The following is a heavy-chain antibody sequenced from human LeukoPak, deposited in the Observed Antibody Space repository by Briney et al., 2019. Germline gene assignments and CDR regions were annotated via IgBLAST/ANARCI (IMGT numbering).Heavy chain of an antibody. Sequence: GGSLRLSCAASGFTFDDYTMHWVRQAPGPGLEWVSLIGWDGGSTDYAASVKGRFTISRDNSKNSLYLQMNSLRTEDTALYYCAKDGTHCSGGSCYSGWFDPWGQGTLVTVSS. CDR1: GFTFDDYT. D-gene: IGHD2-15*01. CDR2: IGWDGGST. V-gene: IGHV3-43*01. CDR3: AKDGTHCSGGSCYSGWFDP. J-gene: IGHJ5*02.